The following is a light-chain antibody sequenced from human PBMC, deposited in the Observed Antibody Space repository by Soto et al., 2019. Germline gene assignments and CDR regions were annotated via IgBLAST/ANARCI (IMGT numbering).Light chain of an antibody. V-gene: IGLV2-14*01. CDR2: DVS. J-gene: IGLJ1*01. Sequence: QSVLTQPASVSGSPGQSITISCTGTSSDVGGYNYVSWYQQHPGKAPKLMIYDVSNRPSGVSNRFSGSKSGNTASLTISGLQAEDEDDYYCSSYKRSSTYVFGTGTKVTLL. CDR1: SSDVGGYNY. CDR3: SSYKRSSTYV.